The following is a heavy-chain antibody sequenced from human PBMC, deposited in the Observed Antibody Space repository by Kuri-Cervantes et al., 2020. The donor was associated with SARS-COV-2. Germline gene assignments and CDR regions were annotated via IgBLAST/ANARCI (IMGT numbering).Heavy chain of an antibody. CDR3: AKTYYDFWSGYEY. D-gene: IGHD3-3*01. CDR1: GFTFSSYA. V-gene: IGHV3-23*01. CDR2: ISGSGGST. Sequence: GGSLRLSCAASGFTFSSYAMSWVRQAPGKRLEWVSGISGSGGSTYYADSVKGRITISRDNSKNTLYLQMNSLRAEDTAVYYCAKTYYDFWSGYEYWGQGTLVTVSS. J-gene: IGHJ4*02.